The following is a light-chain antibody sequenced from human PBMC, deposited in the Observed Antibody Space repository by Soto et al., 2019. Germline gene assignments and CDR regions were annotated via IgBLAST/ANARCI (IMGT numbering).Light chain of an antibody. J-gene: IGKJ1*01. CDR2: GAS. CDR3: QQYNNGPLT. CDR1: QSVSSN. V-gene: IGKV3-15*01. Sequence: EIVMTQSPATLSVSPGERATLSCRASQSVSSNLAWYQQKPGQAPRLLIYGASTRATGIPARFSGSGSGTEFTLTISSLQSEDLAVYDCQQYNNGPLTFGQGTKVEIK.